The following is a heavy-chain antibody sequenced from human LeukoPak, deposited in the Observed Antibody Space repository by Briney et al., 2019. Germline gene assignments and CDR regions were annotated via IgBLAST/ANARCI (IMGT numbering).Heavy chain of an antibody. Sequence: SQTLSLTCTVSGGSISSGSYYWSWIRQPAGKGLEWIGRIYTSGSTNHNPSLKSRVTISVDTSKNQFSLKLSSVTAADTAVYYCAMLDYYGDSQKLFDYWGQGTLVTVSS. CDR1: GGSISSGSYY. CDR3: AMLDYYGDSQKLFDY. V-gene: IGHV4-61*02. CDR2: IYTSGST. D-gene: IGHD4-17*01. J-gene: IGHJ4*02.